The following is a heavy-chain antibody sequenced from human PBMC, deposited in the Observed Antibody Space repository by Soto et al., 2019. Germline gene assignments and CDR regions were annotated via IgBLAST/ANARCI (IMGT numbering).Heavy chain of an antibody. D-gene: IGHD1-26*01. J-gene: IGHJ4*02. CDR2: ISYDGSDK. V-gene: IGHV3-30*18. Sequence: QVQLVESGGGVVQPGRSLRLSCAASGFTIRSFGMHWVRQAPGKGLEWVALISYDGSDKYYGESVKGRFTISRDNSKNTLYLQMNSLRDEDTAVYYCAKVAGGSHEALEYWGQGTLVTVSS. CDR1: GFTIRSFG. CDR3: AKVAGGSHEALEY.